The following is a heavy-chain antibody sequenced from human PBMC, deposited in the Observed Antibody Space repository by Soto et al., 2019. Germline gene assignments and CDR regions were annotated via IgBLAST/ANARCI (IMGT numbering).Heavy chain of an antibody. CDR2: IWYDGNDK. Sequence: PGGSLRLSCAASGFTFSSYGMHWVRQAPGKGLEWVAIIWYDGNDKYYADSVKGRFTISRDNSKNTLYLQMNSLRAEDTAVYYCARDYDSSGYPRYYFDYWGQGTLVTVS. J-gene: IGHJ4*02. CDR1: GFTFSSYG. D-gene: IGHD3-22*01. CDR3: ARDYDSSGYPRYYFDY. V-gene: IGHV3-33*01.